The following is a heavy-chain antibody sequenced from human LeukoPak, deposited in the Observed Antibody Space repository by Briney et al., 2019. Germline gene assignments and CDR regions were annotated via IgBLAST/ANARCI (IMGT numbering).Heavy chain of an antibody. D-gene: IGHD2-2*01. J-gene: IGHJ6*03. CDR3: ARGRRVPAAIYYYYYYMDV. CDR1: GGSISSSSYY. Sequence: SETLSLTCTVSGGSISSSSYYWGWIRQPPGKGLEWIGSIYYSGSTYYNPSLKSRVTISVDTSKNQFSLRLSSVTAADTAVYYCARGRRVPAAIYYYYYYMDVWGKGTTVTISS. V-gene: IGHV4-39*07. CDR2: IYYSGST.